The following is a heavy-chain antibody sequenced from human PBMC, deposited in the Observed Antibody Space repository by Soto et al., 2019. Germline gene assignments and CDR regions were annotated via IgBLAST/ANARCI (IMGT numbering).Heavy chain of an antibody. D-gene: IGHD2-15*01. V-gene: IGHV1-3*01. CDR3: ATLVYCSGGSCLNNWFDP. CDR1: GYIFTNYA. J-gene: IGHJ5*02. CDR2: INGGNGNT. Sequence: ASVKVSCKASGYIFTNYALYWVRQAPGQRLECMGWINGGNGNTRYSQKFQGRVTITRDTSASTAYMELSSLTSEDTAVYYCATLVYCSGGSCLNNWFDPWGQGTLVTVSS.